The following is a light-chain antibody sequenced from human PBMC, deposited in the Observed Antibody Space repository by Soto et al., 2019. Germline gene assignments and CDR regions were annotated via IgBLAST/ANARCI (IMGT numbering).Light chain of an antibody. CDR3: QHHNSDPWT. J-gene: IGKJ1*01. CDR1: QTIRRW. V-gene: IGKV1-5*01. Sequence: DIEMTQSPSTLSASVGDRVTITCRASQTIRRWLAWYQQRPGKAPKVLIYDASTLESVVPARFSGSGSETEFTLTISSLQPEDSATYYCQHHNSDPWTFGQGTKVEIK. CDR2: DAS.